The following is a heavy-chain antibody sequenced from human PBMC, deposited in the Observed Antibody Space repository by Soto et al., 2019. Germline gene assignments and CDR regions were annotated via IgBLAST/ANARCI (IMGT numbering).Heavy chain of an antibody. J-gene: IGHJ4*02. D-gene: IGHD3-3*01. V-gene: IGHV4-39*01. Sequence: PSETLSLTCAVSGGSISSSNYYWGWIRQPPGKGLEWIGSIYYAGSTYFNPSLKSRVTITLDTSKNQFSLKLRSVTAADTAVYYCARQFRYDLWSGYPGKDLDYWGQGTLVTVSS. CDR2: IYYAGST. CDR1: GGSISSSNYY. CDR3: ARQFRYDLWSGYPGKDLDY.